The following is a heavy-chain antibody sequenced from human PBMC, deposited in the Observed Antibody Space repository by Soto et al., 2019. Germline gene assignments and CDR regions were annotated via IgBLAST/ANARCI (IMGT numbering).Heavy chain of an antibody. Sequence: QVQLVQSGAEVKKPGASVKVSCKASGYTFTSYDINWVRQATGQGLEWMGWMNPNSGNTGYAQKFQGRVTTTRNTSISTAYMALSSLRSEDTAVYYCARGDSSGWHNWFDPWGQGTLVTVSS. CDR1: GYTFTSYD. D-gene: IGHD6-19*01. V-gene: IGHV1-8*01. CDR2: MNPNSGNT. CDR3: ARGDSSGWHNWFDP. J-gene: IGHJ5*02.